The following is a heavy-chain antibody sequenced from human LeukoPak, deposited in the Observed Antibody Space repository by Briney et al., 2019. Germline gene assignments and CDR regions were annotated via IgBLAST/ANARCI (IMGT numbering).Heavy chain of an antibody. CDR3: ARDLLGGSYGYGY. J-gene: IGHJ4*02. D-gene: IGHD5-18*01. CDR2: INPGGDST. V-gene: IGHV1-46*04. CDR1: GYTFTSHF. Sequence: PEASVKVSCKASGYTFTSHFMHWVRQAPGEGLEWMGIINPGGDSTSYAQRLQGRVTLTRDTSTSTAYMELSSLRSEDTAVYYCARDLLGGSYGYGYWGQGTLVTVSS.